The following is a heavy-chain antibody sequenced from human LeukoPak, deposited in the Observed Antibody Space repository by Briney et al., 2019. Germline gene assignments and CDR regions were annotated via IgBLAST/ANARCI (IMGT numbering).Heavy chain of an antibody. V-gene: IGHV1-24*01. J-gene: IGHJ4*02. CDR3: ATVYSYDSSAYYRLDC. CDR2: FDPEDGER. D-gene: IGHD3-22*01. Sequence: ASVKVSCKVSGYTLTELSMHWVRQAPGKGLEWMGTFDPEDGERLYAQKFQGRLTMTEDTSTDTAYMELSSLRSEDTAVYYCATVYSYDSSAYYRLDCWGQGTLVTVSS. CDR1: GYTLTELS.